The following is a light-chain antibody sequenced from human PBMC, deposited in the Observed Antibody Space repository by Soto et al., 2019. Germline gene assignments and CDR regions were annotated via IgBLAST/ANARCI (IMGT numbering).Light chain of an antibody. CDR1: QTIRSNF. Sequence: EVVLTQSPATLSLSPGERATLSCRASQTIRSNFLTWYQQKPGQVPRLLIYTASTRAAGIPDRFSGSGSGTDFTLTISRLEPEDFAVYYCRHYYSSSGHTFGQGTKLQIK. CDR2: TAS. V-gene: IGKV3-20*01. CDR3: RHYYSSSGHT. J-gene: IGKJ2*01.